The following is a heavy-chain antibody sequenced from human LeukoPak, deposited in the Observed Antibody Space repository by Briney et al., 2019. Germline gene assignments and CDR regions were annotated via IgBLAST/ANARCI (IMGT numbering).Heavy chain of an antibody. D-gene: IGHD6-13*01. Sequence: GGSLRLSCAASGFTFSDYYMNWIRQAPGKGLEWLSYISTSSTSTNYADSVKGRFTISRDNAKNSLYLQMNSLRAEDTAVYYCAAAAGYRFDIWGQGTMVTVSS. CDR2: ISTSSTST. CDR3: AAAAGYRFDI. CDR1: GFTFSDYY. J-gene: IGHJ3*02. V-gene: IGHV3-11*03.